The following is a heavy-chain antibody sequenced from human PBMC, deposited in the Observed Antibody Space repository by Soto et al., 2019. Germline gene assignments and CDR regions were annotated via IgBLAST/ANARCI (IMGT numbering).Heavy chain of an antibody. V-gene: IGHV3-73*01. CDR2: IRSKSNSYAT. J-gene: IGHJ4*02. CDR1: GFTFSGSA. Sequence: EVQLVESGGGLVQPGGSLKLSCAVSGFTFSGSAMHWVRQASGKGLEWVGRIRSKSNSYATAYAASVKGRFTISRDDSKQTAYLQMNSLKTEDTAVYYCTRGYGDYVRDYWGQGNLVTVSS. CDR3: TRGYGDYVRDY. D-gene: IGHD4-17*01.